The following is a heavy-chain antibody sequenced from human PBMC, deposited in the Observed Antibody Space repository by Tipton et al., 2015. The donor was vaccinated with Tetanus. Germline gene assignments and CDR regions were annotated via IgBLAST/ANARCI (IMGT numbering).Heavy chain of an antibody. Sequence: SLRLSCAASGFTFSNYWMSWVRQAPGRGLEWVASIKQDGSDKNYVDSAKGRFTISRDNSKNSLSLQMNSLRADDTAVYYCVRRWFGTQYYFGMDVWGQGTTVTVSS. D-gene: IGHD2/OR15-2a*01. CDR3: VRRWFGTQYYFGMDV. V-gene: IGHV3-7*01. CDR1: GFTFSNYW. CDR2: IKQDGSDK. J-gene: IGHJ6*02.